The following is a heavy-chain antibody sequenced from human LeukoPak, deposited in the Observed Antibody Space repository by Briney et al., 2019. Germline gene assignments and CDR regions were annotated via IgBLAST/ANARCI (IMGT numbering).Heavy chain of an antibody. V-gene: IGHV4-4*07. Sequence: SETLSLTCTVSGGSISSYYWSWIRQPAGKGLEWIGRIYTSGSTNYNPSLKSRVTMSVDTSKNQFSLKLSSVTAADTAVYYCARDKKEYYGSGTYFYFDYWGQGTLVTVSS. CDR1: GGSISSYY. CDR2: IYTSGST. J-gene: IGHJ4*02. D-gene: IGHD3-10*01. CDR3: ARDKKEYYGSGTYFYFDY.